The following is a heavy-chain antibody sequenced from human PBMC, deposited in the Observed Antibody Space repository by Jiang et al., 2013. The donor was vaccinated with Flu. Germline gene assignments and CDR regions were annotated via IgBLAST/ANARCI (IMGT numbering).Heavy chain of an antibody. V-gene: IGHV1-69*01. Sequence: SGAEVKKPGSSVKVSCKASGGTFSSYAISWVRQAPGQGLEWMGGIIPIFGTANYAQKFQGRVTITADESTSTAYMELSSLRSEDTAVYYCARDTPDSRGYYYYGMDVWGQGTTVTVSS. J-gene: IGHJ6*02. CDR3: ARDTPDSRGYYYYGMDV. CDR1: GGTFSSYA. CDR2: IIPIFGTA. D-gene: IGHD3-22*01.